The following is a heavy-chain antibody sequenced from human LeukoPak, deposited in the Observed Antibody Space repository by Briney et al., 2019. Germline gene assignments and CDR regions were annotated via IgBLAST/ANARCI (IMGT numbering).Heavy chain of an antibody. CDR2: IKQDGSEK. CDR1: GFTFSSYR. CDR3: ARDTRTFDY. Sequence: PGGSLRLSSAASGFTFSSYRMNWVRQAPGKGLEWVANIKQDGSEKHYVDSVKGRFTISRDNAKNSLFLQMNSLRAEDTAVYYCARDTRTFDYWGQGTLVTVSS. V-gene: IGHV3-7*01. D-gene: IGHD1-26*01. J-gene: IGHJ4*02.